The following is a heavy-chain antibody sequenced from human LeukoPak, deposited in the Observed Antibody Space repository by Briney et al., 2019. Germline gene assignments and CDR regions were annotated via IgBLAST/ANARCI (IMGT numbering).Heavy chain of an antibody. CDR2: IYSGGIT. V-gene: IGHV3-66*01. D-gene: IGHD3-22*01. J-gene: IGHJ3*02. CDR1: GFTVSTNY. Sequence: PGGSLRLSCAASGFTVSTNYMSWVRQAPGKGLEWVSLIYSGGITQCADSVKGRFTISRDNSKNTLYLQMTSLRAEDTAVYHCARDGYYDSSGYRKHDGFDIWGQGTLVTVSS. CDR3: ARDGYYDSSGYRKHDGFDI.